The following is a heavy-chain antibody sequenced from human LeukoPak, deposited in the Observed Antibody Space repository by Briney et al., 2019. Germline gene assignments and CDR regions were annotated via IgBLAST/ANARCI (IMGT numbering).Heavy chain of an antibody. J-gene: IGHJ4*02. V-gene: IGHV3-21*01. CDR2: ISSSTSYM. CDR3: ARDRGSGWHTFDY. D-gene: IGHD6-19*01. CDR1: GXTFSSYY. Sequence: GGSLRLSCAASGXTFSSYYMSWVRQTPGKGLEWVLSISSSTSYMFYADSVRGRFTISRDKTKNSLYLQMNSLRAEDTAVYYCARDRGSGWHTFDYWGQGTLVTVSS.